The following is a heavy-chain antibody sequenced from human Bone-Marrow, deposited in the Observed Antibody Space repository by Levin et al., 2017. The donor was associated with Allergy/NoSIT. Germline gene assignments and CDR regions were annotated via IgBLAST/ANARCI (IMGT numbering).Heavy chain of an antibody. CDR3: ATSLSDGAFGL. D-gene: IGHD2/OR15-2a*01. V-gene: IGHV3-30*03. CDR1: GVNCRSQG. CDR2: ISFDESKR. J-gene: IGHJ3*01. Sequence: GESLKISCAASGVNCRSQGFHWVRQAPGKGLEWVAVISFDESKRQYADFLQDRFTISRDNSKNTVYLEMDSLRRQDTAVYYCATSLSDGAFGLWGQGTMVTVSS.